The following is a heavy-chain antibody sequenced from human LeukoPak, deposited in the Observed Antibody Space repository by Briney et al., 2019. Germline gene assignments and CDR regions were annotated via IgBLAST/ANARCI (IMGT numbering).Heavy chain of an antibody. V-gene: IGHV1-2*02. Sequence: GASVKVSCKASGYTFTGYYIHWVRQAPGQGLEWMGWIDPNSGGTNYAQKFHGRVTMTRDTSISTAYVELSRLRSDDTAVYYCARDGVGYYDSSGYYYFQHWGQGTLVTVSS. D-gene: IGHD3-22*01. CDR3: ARDGVGYYDSSGYYYFQH. CDR1: GYTFTGYY. CDR2: IDPNSGGT. J-gene: IGHJ1*01.